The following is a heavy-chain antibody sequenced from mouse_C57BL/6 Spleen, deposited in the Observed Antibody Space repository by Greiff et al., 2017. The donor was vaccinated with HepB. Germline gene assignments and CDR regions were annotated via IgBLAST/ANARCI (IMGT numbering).Heavy chain of an antibody. CDR3: ARCGDYYGSSRGYFDY. V-gene: IGHV7-3*01. J-gene: IGHJ2*01. D-gene: IGHD1-1*01. CDR2: IRNKANGYTT. CDR1: GFTFTDYY. Sequence: EVKLVESGGGLVQPGGSLSLSCAASGFTFTDYYMSWVRQPPGKALEWLGFIRNKANGYTTEYSASVKVRFTISRDNSQSILYRQMNALRAEASATYYGARCGDYYGSSRGYFDYWGQGTTLTVAS.